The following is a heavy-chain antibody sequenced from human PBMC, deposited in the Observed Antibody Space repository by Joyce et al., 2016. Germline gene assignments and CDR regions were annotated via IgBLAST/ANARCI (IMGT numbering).Heavy chain of an antibody. CDR1: GFSFSSYA. CDR3: AREGYSRGTGAFDI. J-gene: IGHJ3*02. Sequence: QVQLVQSGGGVVQPGRSLRLSCAAPGFSFSSYAMHWVRQAPGKGLELVAVLSLDGNYKYYADSVKGRFTISREISKNTLSLQMNSLRAEDTAIFYCAREGYSRGTGAFDIWGQGTMVTVSS. V-gene: IGHV3-30*04. D-gene: IGHD2-15*01. CDR2: LSLDGNYK.